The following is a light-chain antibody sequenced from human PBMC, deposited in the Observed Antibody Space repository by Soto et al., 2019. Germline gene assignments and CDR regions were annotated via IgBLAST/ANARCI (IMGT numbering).Light chain of an antibody. V-gene: IGKV3-11*01. CDR1: QSVATY. CDR2: DAI. Sequence: DIVLTQSPATLPLSPGERATLSCRASQSVATYLAWYQQKPGQAPRLLIYDAINRATGIPARFSGSGSGTDFTLTINSLEPEDFAVYYCQQRSNWPSVTFGGGTKVEI. CDR3: QQRSNWPSVT. J-gene: IGKJ4*01.